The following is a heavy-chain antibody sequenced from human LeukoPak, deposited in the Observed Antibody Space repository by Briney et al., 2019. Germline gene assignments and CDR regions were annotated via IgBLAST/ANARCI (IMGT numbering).Heavy chain of an antibody. CDR3: ARDCGGGSCYGPYDAFDI. J-gene: IGHJ3*02. Sequence: GGSLRLSCAASGFTFSSYEMNWVRQAPGKGLEWVSYISSSGSTIYYADSVKGRFTISRDNAKNSLYLQMNSLRAEDTAVYDCARDCGGGSCYGPYDAFDIWGQGTMVTVSS. D-gene: IGHD2-15*01. CDR2: ISSSGSTI. CDR1: GFTFSSYE. V-gene: IGHV3-48*03.